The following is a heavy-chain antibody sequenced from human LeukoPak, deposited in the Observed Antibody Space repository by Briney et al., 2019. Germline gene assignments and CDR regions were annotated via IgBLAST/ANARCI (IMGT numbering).Heavy chain of an antibody. Sequence: PSQTLSLTCTVSSDSISSGNYYWSWLRQLPEKGLEWIGHTHYSVNTHYNPSLRSRVAISVDTSKNQFSLILTSVTAADTAVYYCARARTYYSDGSGLNWFDPWGQGTLVTVSS. V-gene: IGHV4-31*03. CDR1: SDSISSGNYY. J-gene: IGHJ5*02. D-gene: IGHD6-19*01. CDR3: ARARTYYSDGSGLNWFDP. CDR2: THYSVNT.